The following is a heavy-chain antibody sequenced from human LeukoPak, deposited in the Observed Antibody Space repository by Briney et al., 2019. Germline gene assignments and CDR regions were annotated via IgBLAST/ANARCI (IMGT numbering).Heavy chain of an antibody. CDR3: AKASGSMDV. V-gene: IGHV3-7*01. D-gene: IGHD3-10*01. CDR1: GFTFSSYW. CDR2: INEDGGVK. Sequence: AGGSLRLSCVASGFTFSSYWMTWVRQAPGKGLEGVANINEDGGVKYYVEPVKGRFTLSRDKAKNSVYLQVNSLRAEDTAVYYCAKASGSMDVWGKGTTVTISS. J-gene: IGHJ6*03.